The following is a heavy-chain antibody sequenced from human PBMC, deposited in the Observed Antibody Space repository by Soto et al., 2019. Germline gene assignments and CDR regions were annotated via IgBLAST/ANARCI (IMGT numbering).Heavy chain of an antibody. CDR2: IIPIFGTA. V-gene: IGHV1-69*13. CDR1: GYTFTSYG. D-gene: IGHD5-18*01. Sequence: ASVKVSCKASGYTFTSYGISWVRQAPGQGLEWMGWIIPIFGTANYAQKLQGRVTITADESTSTAYMELSSLRSEDTAVYYCARGPFVDTPGEGEYGMDVWGQGTTVTVSS. J-gene: IGHJ6*02. CDR3: ARGPFVDTPGEGEYGMDV.